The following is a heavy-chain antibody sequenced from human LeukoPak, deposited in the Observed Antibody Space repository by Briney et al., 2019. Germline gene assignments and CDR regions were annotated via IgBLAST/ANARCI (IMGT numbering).Heavy chain of an antibody. CDR3: ARRTEVWKSYGSYYYYMDV. J-gene: IGHJ6*03. CDR2: INHSGST. CDR1: GGSFSGYY. V-gene: IGHV4-34*01. D-gene: IGHD1-1*01. Sequence: SETLSLTCAVYGGSFSGYYWSWIRQPPGKGLEWIGEINHSGSTNYNPSLKSRVTISVDTSKNQFSLKLSSVTAADTAVYYCARRTEVWKSYGSYYYYMDVWGKGTTVTVSS.